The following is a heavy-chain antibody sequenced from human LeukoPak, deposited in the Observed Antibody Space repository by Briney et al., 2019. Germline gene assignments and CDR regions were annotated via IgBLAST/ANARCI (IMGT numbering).Heavy chain of an antibody. J-gene: IGHJ4*02. V-gene: IGHV3-11*04. CDR2: ISSSGSTI. Sequence: GGSLRLSCAASGFTFSDYYMSWIRQAPGKGLEWVSYISSSGSTIYYADSVKGRFTISRDNAKNSLYLQMNSLRAEDTAVYYCTRRYDSSGSSFDYWGQGILVTVSS. CDR3: TRRYDSSGSSFDY. CDR1: GFTFSDYY. D-gene: IGHD3-16*01.